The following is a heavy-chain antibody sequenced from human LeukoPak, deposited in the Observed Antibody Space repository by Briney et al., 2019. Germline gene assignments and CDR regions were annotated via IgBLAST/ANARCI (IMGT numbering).Heavy chain of an antibody. D-gene: IGHD6-19*01. CDR2: IYYSGST. J-gene: IGHJ4*02. V-gene: IGHV4-30-2*01. CDR3: ARKSWGYSSGWTDFDY. Sequence: SQTLSLTCTVSGGSISSGGYYWSWIRQPPGKGLEWIGYIYYSGSTYYNPSLKSRVTISVDTSKNQFSLKLSSVTAADTAVYYCARKSWGYSSGWTDFDYWGQGTLVTVSS. CDR1: GGSISSGGYY.